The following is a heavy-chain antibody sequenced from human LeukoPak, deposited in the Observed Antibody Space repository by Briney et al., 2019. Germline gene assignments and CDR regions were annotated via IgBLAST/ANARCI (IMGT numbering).Heavy chain of an antibody. J-gene: IGHJ4*02. V-gene: IGHV1-18*01. CDR1: GGTFSNYA. CDR3: ARVRITGTPGVDY. Sequence: ASVKVSCKASGGTFSNYAISWVRQAPGQGLEWMGWISAYNGNTNYAQKLQGRVTMTTDTSTSTAYMELRSLRSDDTAVYYCARVRITGTPGVDYWGQGTLVTVSS. D-gene: IGHD1-20*01. CDR2: ISAYNGNT.